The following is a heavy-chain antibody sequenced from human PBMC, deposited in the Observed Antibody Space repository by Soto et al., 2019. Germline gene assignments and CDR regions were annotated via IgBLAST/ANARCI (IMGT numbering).Heavy chain of an antibody. J-gene: IGHJ5*02. CDR2: IRSNAYSYAT. V-gene: IGHV3-73*01. D-gene: IGHD3-22*01. Sequence: HPGGSLRLSCAASGFAFSASSMHWVRQASGKGLEWVGRIRSNAYSYATAYGASVIGRITISRDDSKSAAYLQMDSLRTEDTAVYYCTRHFDDYDGFDTWGQGTLVTVSS. CDR3: TRHFDDYDGFDT. CDR1: GFAFSASS.